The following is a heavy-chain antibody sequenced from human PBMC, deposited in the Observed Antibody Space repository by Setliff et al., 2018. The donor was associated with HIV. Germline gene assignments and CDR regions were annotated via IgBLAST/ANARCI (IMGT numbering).Heavy chain of an antibody. Sequence: ASVKVSCKASGYTFTSYYMHWVRQAPGQGLEWMGIINPTGGSTTYAQKFQGRVTISADRSTSTAYMELSSLRSEDTALYYCAREAYSYGYVLPATRFGYYFDSWGQGTLVTVSS. J-gene: IGHJ4*02. D-gene: IGHD5-18*01. CDR3: AREAYSYGYVLPATRFGYYFDS. V-gene: IGHV1-46*01. CDR2: INPTGGST. CDR1: GYTFTSYY.